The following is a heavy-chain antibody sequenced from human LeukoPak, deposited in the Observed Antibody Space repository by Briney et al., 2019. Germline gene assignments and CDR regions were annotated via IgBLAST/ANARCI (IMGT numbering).Heavy chain of an antibody. D-gene: IGHD3-10*01. V-gene: IGHV4-59*01. CDR1: GGSISSYY. J-gene: IGHJ5*02. CDR2: ISDSGST. CDR3: ARGANWFDP. Sequence: PSETLSLTCTVSGGSISSYYWSWIRQPPGEGLDWIGYISDSGSTNYNSSLKSRVTISGDTSKNQLSLKLSSVTAADTAVYYCARGANWFDPWGQGTLVTVSS.